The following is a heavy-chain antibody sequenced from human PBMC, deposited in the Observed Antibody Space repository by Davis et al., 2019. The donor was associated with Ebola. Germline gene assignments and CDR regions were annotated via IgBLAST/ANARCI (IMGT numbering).Heavy chain of an antibody. J-gene: IGHJ6*03. CDR3: TTDWSYGIQGYYYYYMDV. Sequence: GESLKISCAASGFTFSNAWMSWVRQAPGKGLEWVGRIKSKTDGGTTDYAAPVKGRFTISRDDSKNTLYLQMNSLKTEDTAVYYCTTDWSYGIQGYYYYYMDVWGKGTTVTVSS. CDR2: IKSKTDGGTT. V-gene: IGHV3-15*01. D-gene: IGHD5-18*01. CDR1: GFTFSNAW.